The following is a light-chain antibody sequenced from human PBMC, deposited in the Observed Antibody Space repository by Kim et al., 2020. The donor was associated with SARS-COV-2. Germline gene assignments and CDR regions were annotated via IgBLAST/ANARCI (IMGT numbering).Light chain of an antibody. V-gene: IGKV1-17*01. Sequence: ASVGDRVTINCRASQDIRNDLGWYQQNPGRAPKRLIYGAASLQSGVPSRFSVSGSGTEFTLTVSSVQPEDFATYFCLQHSTYPITFGQGTRLEIK. CDR3: LQHSTYPIT. J-gene: IGKJ5*01. CDR1: QDIRND. CDR2: GAA.